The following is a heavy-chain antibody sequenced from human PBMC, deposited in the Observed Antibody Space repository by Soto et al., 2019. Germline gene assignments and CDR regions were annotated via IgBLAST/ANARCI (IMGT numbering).Heavy chain of an antibody. Sequence: GASVKVSCKASGGTFSIYAIIWVRQAPGQGLEWMGGIIPIFGTANYAQKFQGRVTITADESTSTAYMELSSLRSEDTAVYYCAKDVHYDILTGIEYFQDWGQGTLVTVSS. CDR2: IIPIFGTA. V-gene: IGHV1-69*13. CDR3: AKDVHYDILTGIEYFQD. CDR1: GGTFSIYA. J-gene: IGHJ1*01. D-gene: IGHD3-9*01.